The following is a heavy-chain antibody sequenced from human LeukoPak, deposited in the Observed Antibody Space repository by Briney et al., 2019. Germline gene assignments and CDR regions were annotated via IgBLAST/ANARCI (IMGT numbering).Heavy chain of an antibody. CDR2: INHSGST. D-gene: IGHD3-3*01. Sequence: SETLSLTCAVYGGSFSGYYWSWIRQPPGKGLEWIGEINHSGSTNYNPSLKSRVTISVDTSKNQFSLKLSSVTAADTAVYYCARSASTIFGVVTYFDYWGQGTLVTVSS. V-gene: IGHV4-34*01. CDR1: GGSFSGYY. CDR3: ARSASTIFGVVTYFDY. J-gene: IGHJ4*02.